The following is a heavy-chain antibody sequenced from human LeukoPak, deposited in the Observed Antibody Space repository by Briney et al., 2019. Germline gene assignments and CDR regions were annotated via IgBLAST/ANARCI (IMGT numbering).Heavy chain of an antibody. D-gene: IGHD5-12*01. CDR1: GGSISSHY. CDR2: IYYSGST. CDR3: ARGGWLRLFDY. Sequence: SETLSLTCTVSGGSISSHYWSWIRQPPGKGLEWIGYIYYSGSTNYNPSLKSRVTISVDTSKNQFSLKLSSVTAADTAVYYCARGGWLRLFDYWGQGTLVTVSS. V-gene: IGHV4-59*11. J-gene: IGHJ4*02.